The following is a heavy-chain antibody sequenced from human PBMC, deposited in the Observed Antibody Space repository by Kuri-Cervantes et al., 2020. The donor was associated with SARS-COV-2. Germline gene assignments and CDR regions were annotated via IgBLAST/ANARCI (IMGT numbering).Heavy chain of an antibody. D-gene: IGHD1-26*01. V-gene: IGHV3-23*01. CDR1: GFTFSTYV. CDR3: AKDREWDRLFGYGMDV. J-gene: IGHJ6*02. CDR2: ISGSSSST. Sequence: GGSLRLSCAASGFTFSTYVLNWVRQAPGKGLVWVSAISGSSSSTYYADSVKGRFTISRDNSKNTLYLQMNSLRAEDTAVYYCAKDREWDRLFGYGMDVWGQGTTVTVSS.